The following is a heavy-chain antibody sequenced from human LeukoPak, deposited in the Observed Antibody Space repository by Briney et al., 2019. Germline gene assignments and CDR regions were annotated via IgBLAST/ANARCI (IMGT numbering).Heavy chain of an antibody. CDR2: INRDGSST. V-gene: IGHV3-74*01. Sequence: GSLRLSCAASGFTFSGYWMHWVRQAPGKRLVWVSRINRDGSSTNYADSVKGRFTISRDNAKNTLYLQMKSLRAEDTAVYYCVSRDYPADYWGQGTLVTVSS. CDR1: GFTFSGYW. J-gene: IGHJ4*02. D-gene: IGHD4-11*01. CDR3: VSRDYPADY.